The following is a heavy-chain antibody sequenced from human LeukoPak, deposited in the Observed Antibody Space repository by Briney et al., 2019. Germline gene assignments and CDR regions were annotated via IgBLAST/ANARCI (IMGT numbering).Heavy chain of an antibody. D-gene: IGHD2-15*01. J-gene: IGHJ4*02. Sequence: GGSLRLSCEASGFTFSSYSMNWVRQAPGKGLEWVSSISSSSSYIYYADSVKGRFTISRDNAKNSLYLQMNSLRAEDTAVYYCASALAGYCSGGSCYLARWGQGTLVTVSS. V-gene: IGHV3-21*01. CDR2: ISSSSSYI. CDR3: ASALAGYCSGGSCYLAR. CDR1: GFTFSSYS.